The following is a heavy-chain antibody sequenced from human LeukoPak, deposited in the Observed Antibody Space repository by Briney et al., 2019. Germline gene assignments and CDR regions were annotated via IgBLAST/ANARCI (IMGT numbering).Heavy chain of an antibody. J-gene: IGHJ4*02. Sequence: PGGSLRLSCAASGFTFSSYVMNWVRHAPGKGLVWVSHINTNGGTTTYADSVKGRFTISRDNAKNTVYLQMNSLRAEDTAVYYCARDVGYGFNYWGQGTLLTVSS. D-gene: IGHD5-18*01. CDR2: INTNGGTT. V-gene: IGHV3-74*01. CDR1: GFTFSSYV. CDR3: ARDVGYGFNY.